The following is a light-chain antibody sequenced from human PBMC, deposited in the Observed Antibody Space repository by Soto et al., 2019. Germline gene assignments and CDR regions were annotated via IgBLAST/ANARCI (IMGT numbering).Light chain of an antibody. CDR2: GAS. J-gene: IGKJ5*01. Sequence: EIVLTQSPGTLSLSPGERATLSCRASQSFSSSYLAGYQQKPGQAPRLLIYGASSRATGIPDKFSGRGYGPAVSLNISRLEPGHVAVYYCQRYVTSIAFGQGTRLEI. CDR3: QRYVTSIA. V-gene: IGKV3-20*01. CDR1: QSFSSSY.